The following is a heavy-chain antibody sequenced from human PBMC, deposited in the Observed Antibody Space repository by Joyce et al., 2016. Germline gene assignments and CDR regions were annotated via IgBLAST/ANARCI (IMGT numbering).Heavy chain of an antibody. Sequence: EVQLVESGGGLVQPGGSLRLSCAASGFSLSGYWILWVRQAPGKGLVWGSRINSDGSSTRFADSVKGRFTIARDNAKNTLYLQMNSLSAEDTAVYYCVRGISARPGGPNWFDPWGQGTLVTVSS. D-gene: IGHD6-6*01. J-gene: IGHJ5*02. CDR3: VRGISARPGGPNWFDP. V-gene: IGHV3-74*01. CDR1: GFSLSGYW. CDR2: INSDGSST.